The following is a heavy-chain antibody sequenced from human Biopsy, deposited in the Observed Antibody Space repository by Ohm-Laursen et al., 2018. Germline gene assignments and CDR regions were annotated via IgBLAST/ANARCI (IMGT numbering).Heavy chain of an antibody. D-gene: IGHD3-3*01. V-gene: IGHV1-69*04. Sequence: SVKVSCKASGGPSSNYAFSWVRQAPGQGLEWVGRIVPILGHLNYAQRFQGRASITADKSTTYVYMELSRLTSGDTAVYYCAADADGYYTEFDYWGPGTLVTASS. CDR1: GGPSSNYA. CDR3: AADADGYYTEFDY. CDR2: IVPILGHL. J-gene: IGHJ4*02.